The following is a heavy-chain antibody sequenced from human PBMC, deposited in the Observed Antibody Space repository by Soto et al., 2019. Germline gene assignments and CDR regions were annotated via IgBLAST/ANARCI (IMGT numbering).Heavy chain of an antibody. CDR1: GGSISRGGYY. Sequence: PSETLSLTCTVSGGSISRGGYYWSLIRQHPGKGLEWIGYIYYSGSTYYNPSLKSRVTISVDTSKNQFSLKLSSVTAADTAVYYCARVPTSGSYYDDYYYGMDVWGQGTTVTVSS. V-gene: IGHV4-31*03. J-gene: IGHJ6*02. CDR3: ARVPTSGSYYDDYYYGMDV. D-gene: IGHD1-26*01. CDR2: IYYSGST.